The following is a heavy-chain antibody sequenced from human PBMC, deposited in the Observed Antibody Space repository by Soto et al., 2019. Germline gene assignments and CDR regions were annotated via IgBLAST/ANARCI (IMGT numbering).Heavy chain of an antibody. Sequence: PGGSLRLSCAASGFTFSSYSMNWVRQAPGKGLEWVSYISSSSSTIYYADSVKGRFTISRDNAKNSLYLQMNSLRDEDTAVYYCAREIYQLPHYGMDVWGQGTTVTVSS. D-gene: IGHD2-2*01. CDR1: GFTFSSYS. J-gene: IGHJ6*02. CDR3: AREIYQLPHYGMDV. V-gene: IGHV3-48*02. CDR2: ISSSSSTI.